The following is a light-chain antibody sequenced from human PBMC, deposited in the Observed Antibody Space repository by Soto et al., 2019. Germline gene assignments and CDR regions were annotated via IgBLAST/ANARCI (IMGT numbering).Light chain of an antibody. CDR1: ENIFKF. CDR3: QHYHSQSIT. CDR2: AAS. Sequence: DILLIQSPATLSASVGDRITITCRASENIFKFLAWYQQRSGSAPNLLIYAASDLERGVPSIFSGSGSGTEFTLTIDNLQPNDSATYFCQHYHSQSITFGGGTQVDVK. J-gene: IGKJ4*01. V-gene: IGKV1-5*01.